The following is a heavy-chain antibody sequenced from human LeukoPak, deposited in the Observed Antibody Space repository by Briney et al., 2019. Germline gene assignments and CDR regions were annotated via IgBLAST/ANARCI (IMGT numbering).Heavy chain of an antibody. D-gene: IGHD3-10*01. CDR3: ARDYELWFGELLYPGY. J-gene: IGHJ4*02. V-gene: IGHV3-21*04. CDR1: GFTFSSYS. Sequence: PGGSLRLSCAASGFTFSSYSMNWVRQAPGKGLEWVSSISSSSSYIYYVDSVKGRFTISRDNAKNSLYLQMNSLRAEDTAVYYCARDYELWFGELLYPGYWGQGTLVTVSS. CDR2: ISSSSSYI.